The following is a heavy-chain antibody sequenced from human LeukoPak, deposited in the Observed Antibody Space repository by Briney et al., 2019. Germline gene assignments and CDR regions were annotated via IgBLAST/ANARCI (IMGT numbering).Heavy chain of an antibody. CDR2: IYHSGST. Sequence: PSETLSLTCAVSGGSISSGGSSWSWIRQPPGKGLEWIGYIYHSGSTYYNPSLKSRVTISVDRSKNQFSLKLSSVTAADTAVYYCARDPATWGQGTLVTVSS. CDR1: GGSISSGGSS. V-gene: IGHV4-30-2*01. CDR3: ARDPAT. J-gene: IGHJ5*02.